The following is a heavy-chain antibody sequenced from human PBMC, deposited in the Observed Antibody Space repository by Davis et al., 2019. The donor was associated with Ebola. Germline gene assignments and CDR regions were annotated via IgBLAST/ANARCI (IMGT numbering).Heavy chain of an antibody. CDR2: LSRHGDTI. V-gene: IGHV3-11*04. J-gene: IGHJ4*02. CDR1: GFSFSDHQ. D-gene: IGHD1-1*01. Sequence: PGGSLRLSCAASGFSFSDHQMTWIRQAPGKGPEWVSYLSRHGDTIYYADSVRGRFTISRDNAKNSLSLQMNSLRAEDTAVFYCAIDSRSTTSGAYWGQGTLVTVSS. CDR3: AIDSRSTTSGAY.